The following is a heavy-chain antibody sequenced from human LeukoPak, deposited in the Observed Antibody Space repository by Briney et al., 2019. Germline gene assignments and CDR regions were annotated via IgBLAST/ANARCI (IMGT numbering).Heavy chain of an antibody. Sequence: ASVKVSCKASGGTFSSYAISWVRQAPGQGLEWMGRIIPILGIANYAQKFQGRVTITADESTSTAYMELSSLRSEDTAVYYCATNYGGSYTTFDYWGQGTLVTVSS. J-gene: IGHJ4*02. CDR2: IIPILGIA. V-gene: IGHV1-69*04. D-gene: IGHD1-26*01. CDR3: ATNYGGSYTTFDY. CDR1: GGTFSSYA.